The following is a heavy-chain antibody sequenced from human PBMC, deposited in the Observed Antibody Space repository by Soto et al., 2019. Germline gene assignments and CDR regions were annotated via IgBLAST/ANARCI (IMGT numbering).Heavy chain of an antibody. CDR1: GGSVSSGSYY. CDR3: ARGALYSVFGGVYDTASDFEY. CDR2: IYYSGST. D-gene: IGHD3-3*01. Sequence: SETLSLTCTVSGGSVSSGSYYWSWIRQPPGKGLEWIGYIYYSGSTNCNPSLKSRVTISVDTSKNQFSLKLSSVTAADTAVFLWARGALYSVFGGVYDTASDFEYGGRGALV. J-gene: IGHJ4*02. V-gene: IGHV4-61*01.